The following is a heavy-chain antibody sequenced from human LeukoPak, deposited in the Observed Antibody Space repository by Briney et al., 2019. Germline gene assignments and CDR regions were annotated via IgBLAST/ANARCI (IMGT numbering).Heavy chain of an antibody. CDR1: GGSISSGSYY. J-gene: IGHJ4*02. CDR2: IYTSGST. Sequence: SQTLSLTCTVSGGSISSGSYYWSWIRQPAGKGLEWIGRIYTSGSTNYNPSLKSRVTISVDTSKNQFSLKLSSVTAADTAVYYCARALNPAHPNFDYWGQGTLVTVSS. V-gene: IGHV4-61*02. CDR3: ARALNPAHPNFDY.